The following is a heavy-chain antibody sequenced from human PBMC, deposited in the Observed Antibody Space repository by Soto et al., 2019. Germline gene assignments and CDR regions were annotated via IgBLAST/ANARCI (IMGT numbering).Heavy chain of an antibody. CDR3: ARVAARPCYFDY. D-gene: IGHD6-6*01. V-gene: IGHV4-31*03. CDR1: GGSISSGGYY. CDR2: IYYSGST. J-gene: IGHJ4*02. Sequence: QVQLQESGPGLVKPSQTLSLTCTVSGGSISSGGYYWSWIRQHPGKGLEWIGYIYYSGSTYYNPSLKSRVIISVDTSKTQFSLKLSSVTAADTAVYYCARVAARPCYFDYWGQGTLVTVSS.